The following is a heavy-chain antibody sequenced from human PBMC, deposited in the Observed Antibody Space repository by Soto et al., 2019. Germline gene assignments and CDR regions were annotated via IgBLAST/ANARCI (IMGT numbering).Heavy chain of an antibody. V-gene: IGHV3-7*01. Sequence: GGFLRLSCAASGFTFSSYWMSWVRQAPGKGLEWVANIKQDGSEKYYVDSVKGRFTISRDNAKNSLYLQMNSLRAEDTAVYYCARDHPNYDFWSAQIDYWGQGTLVTVSS. CDR2: IKQDGSEK. J-gene: IGHJ4*02. D-gene: IGHD3-3*01. CDR1: GFTFSSYW. CDR3: ARDHPNYDFWSAQIDY.